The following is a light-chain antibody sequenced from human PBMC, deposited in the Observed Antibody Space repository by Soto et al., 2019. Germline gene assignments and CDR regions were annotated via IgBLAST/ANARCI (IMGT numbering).Light chain of an antibody. V-gene: IGKV1-5*01. CDR2: DAS. CDR1: QSISNW. CDR3: QQFNNYIT. Sequence: DIQMTQSPYTLSASIGDRVTITCRASQSISNWLAWYQQKPRKAPKLLIYDASTLESGVPSRFSGSGSGTDFTLTISSLQPEDFATYYCQQFNNYITFCQGTRLEI. J-gene: IGKJ5*01.